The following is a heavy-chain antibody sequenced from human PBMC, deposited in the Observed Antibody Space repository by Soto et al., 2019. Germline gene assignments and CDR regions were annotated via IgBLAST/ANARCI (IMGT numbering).Heavy chain of an antibody. CDR1: GGSISSSSYY. D-gene: IGHD6-13*01. Sequence: SETLSLTCTVSGGSISSSSYYWGWIRQPPGKGLEWIGSIYYSGSTYYNPSLKSRVTISVDTSKNQFSLKLSSVTAADTAVYYCASPDGYSSSSFDYWGQGTLVTVSS. J-gene: IGHJ4*02. CDR2: IYYSGST. V-gene: IGHV4-39*01. CDR3: ASPDGYSSSSFDY.